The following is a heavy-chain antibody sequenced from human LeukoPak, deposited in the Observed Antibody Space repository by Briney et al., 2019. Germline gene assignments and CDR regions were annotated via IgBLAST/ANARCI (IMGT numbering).Heavy chain of an antibody. J-gene: IGHJ4*02. Sequence: QAGGSLRLSCAASGFNLSASAMSWVRQAPGKGLEWVANIKQDGSEKYYVDSVKGRFTISRDNAKNSLYLQMNSLRAEDTAVYYCASWRWLQSDVDYWGQGTLVTVSS. V-gene: IGHV3-7*01. D-gene: IGHD5-24*01. CDR1: GFNLSASA. CDR2: IKQDGSEK. CDR3: ASWRWLQSDVDY.